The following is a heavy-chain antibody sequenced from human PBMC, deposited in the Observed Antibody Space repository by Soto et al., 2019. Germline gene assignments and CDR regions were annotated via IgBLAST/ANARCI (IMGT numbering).Heavy chain of an antibody. J-gene: IGHJ5*02. D-gene: IGHD6-25*01. CDR3: ASISGIHDWFDP. CDR1: GFTFSSYS. CDR2: ISSSSSYI. Sequence: GGSLRLSCAASGFTFSSYSMNWVRQAPGKGLEWVSSISSSSSYIYYADSVKGRFTISRDNAKNSLYLQMNSLRAEDTAVYYCASISGIHDWFDPWGQGTLVTVST. V-gene: IGHV3-21*01.